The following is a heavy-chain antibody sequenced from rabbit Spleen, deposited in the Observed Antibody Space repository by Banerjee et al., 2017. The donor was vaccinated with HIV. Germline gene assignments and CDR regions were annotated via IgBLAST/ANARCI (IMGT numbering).Heavy chain of an antibody. CDR1: GFSFSGSDY. D-gene: IGHD8-1*01. CDR3: STDAGPSFTAYGMDL. J-gene: IGHJ6*01. V-gene: IGHV1S45*01. CDR2: IYADTSGGK. Sequence: QEQLVESGGGLVQPEGSLTLTCKASGFSFSGSDYMCWVRQAPGKGLEWIACIYADTSGGKCYASWVKGRRTTSNTSSSTVTLLITSRTAAATATKFCSTDAGPSFTAYGMDLWGPGTLVTVS.